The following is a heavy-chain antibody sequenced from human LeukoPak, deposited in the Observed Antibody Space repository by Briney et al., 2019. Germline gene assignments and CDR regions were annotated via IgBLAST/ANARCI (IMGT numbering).Heavy chain of an antibody. Sequence: GGSLRLTCAASGFTFSSYAMSWVRQAPGKGLEWVSAISGSGDSTYYADSVKGRFTISRDNSKNTLYLQMNSLRAEDTAVYYCAKDPGSSWYLGYWGQGTLVTVSS. CDR2: ISGSGDST. D-gene: IGHD6-13*01. CDR3: AKDPGSSWYLGY. J-gene: IGHJ4*02. V-gene: IGHV3-23*01. CDR1: GFTFSSYA.